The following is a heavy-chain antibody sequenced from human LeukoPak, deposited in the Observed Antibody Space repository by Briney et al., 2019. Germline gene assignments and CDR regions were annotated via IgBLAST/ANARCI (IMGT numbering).Heavy chain of an antibody. Sequence: ASVKVSCKASGYTFTSYGISWVRQAPGQGLEWMGWISAYNGNTNYAQKLQGRVTMTTDTSTSTAYMELRSLRSDDTAVYYCARGNFVVVTANNYYYMDVGGKGTTVTVS. D-gene: IGHD2-21*02. CDR3: ARGNFVVVTANNYYYMDV. CDR1: GYTFTSYG. V-gene: IGHV1-18*01. J-gene: IGHJ6*03. CDR2: ISAYNGNT.